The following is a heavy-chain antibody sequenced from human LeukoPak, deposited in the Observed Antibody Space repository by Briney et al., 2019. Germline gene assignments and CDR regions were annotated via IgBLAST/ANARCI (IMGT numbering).Heavy chain of an antibody. Sequence: GGSLRLSCEVSGFRLTTYGTHWVRQAPGKGLEWVAYIPFDGSDEYYVDSVKGRFSISRDNSKNTLYLQMNSLKTEDTAVYYCTTDQQITGTPGYWGQGTLVTVSS. CDR3: TTDQQITGTPGY. D-gene: IGHD1-7*01. V-gene: IGHV3-30*02. J-gene: IGHJ4*02. CDR1: GFRLTTYG. CDR2: IPFDGSDE.